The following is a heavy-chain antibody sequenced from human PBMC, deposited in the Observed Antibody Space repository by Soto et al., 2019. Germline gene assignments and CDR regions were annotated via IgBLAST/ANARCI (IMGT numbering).Heavy chain of an antibody. V-gene: IGHV1-69*01. CDR3: ASGSIAVAGTSSRISYYYGMDV. J-gene: IGHJ6*02. CDR2: IIPIFGTA. CDR1: GGTFSSYA. Sequence: QVQLVQSGAEVKKPGSSVKVSCKASGGTFSSYAISWVRQAPGPGLEWMGGIIPIFGTANYAQKFQGRVTITADESTSTAYMELSSVRSEDTAVYYCASGSIAVAGTSSRISYYYGMDVWGQGTTVTVSS. D-gene: IGHD6-19*01.